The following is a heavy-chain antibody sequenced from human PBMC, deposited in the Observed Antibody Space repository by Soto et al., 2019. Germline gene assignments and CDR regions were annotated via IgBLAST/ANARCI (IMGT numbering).Heavy chain of an antibody. J-gene: IGHJ3*02. CDR1: GFTFSSYG. V-gene: IGHV3-30*18. CDR2: ISYDGSNK. Sequence: QVQLVESGGGVVQPGRSLRLSCAASGFTFSSYGMHWVRQAPGKGLEWVAFISYDGSNKYYADSVKGRFTISRDNSKNPLHLQMNTLGAEDTAVYYYAKGDCSGDCYSFDAFDIWGQGTMVTVSS. CDR3: AKGDCSGDCYSFDAFDI. D-gene: IGHD2-21*02.